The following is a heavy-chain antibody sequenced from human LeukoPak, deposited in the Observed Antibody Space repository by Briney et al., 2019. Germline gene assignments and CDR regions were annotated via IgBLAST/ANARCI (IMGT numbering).Heavy chain of an antibody. CDR1: GFTFSTYS. J-gene: IGHJ3*02. Sequence: GGSLRLSCAASGFTFSTYSMNWVRQAPGKGLEWISSIGPSSSSIYYTDSVKGRFTISRDNAKNSLHLQMSSLRAEDTAVYYCARETMEAFDIWGQGTTVTVSS. V-gene: IGHV3-21*01. CDR3: ARETMEAFDI. D-gene: IGHD3-3*01. CDR2: IGPSSSSI.